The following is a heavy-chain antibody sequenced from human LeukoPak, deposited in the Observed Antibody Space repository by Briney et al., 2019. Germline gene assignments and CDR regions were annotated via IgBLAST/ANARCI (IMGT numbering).Heavy chain of an antibody. CDR3: GTDMVKGY. J-gene: IGHJ4*02. Sequence: GGSLRLSCAVSGFTFSSYWMHWVHQAPGKGLVWASRINSDGSSTNYADSVKGRFTISRDNAKNALYLQMNSLRAEDAAVYYCGTDMVKGYWGQGTLLTVAS. CDR1: GFTFSSYW. D-gene: IGHD2-21*01. V-gene: IGHV3-74*01. CDR2: INSDGSST.